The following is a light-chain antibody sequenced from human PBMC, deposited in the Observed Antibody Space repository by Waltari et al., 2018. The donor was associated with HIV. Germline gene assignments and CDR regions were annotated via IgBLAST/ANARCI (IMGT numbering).Light chain of an antibody. V-gene: IGKV3-15*01. Sequence: ELVVMQFPAALSVSPGDSASLSCTASQSVSTYLAWYHQVPGQAPRLLISDSSNRATGVPARFSGSGSGTHFILTISSLQSEDSGVYYCQQYSDWPRAFGLGTKVEV. CDR1: QSVSTY. CDR3: QQYSDWPRA. J-gene: IGKJ1*01. CDR2: DSS.